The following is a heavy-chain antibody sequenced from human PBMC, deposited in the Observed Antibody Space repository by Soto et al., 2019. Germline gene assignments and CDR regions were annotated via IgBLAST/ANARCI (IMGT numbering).Heavy chain of an antibody. J-gene: IGHJ6*02. Sequence: GESLKISCKGSGYSFTSYWIGWVRQMPGKGLEWMGIIYPGDSDTRYSPSFQGQVTISADKSISTAYLQWSSLKASDTAMYYCARRSSSALYYYYGMDVWGQGTTVTVSS. CDR2: IYPGDSDT. V-gene: IGHV5-51*01. D-gene: IGHD6-6*01. CDR3: ARRSSSALYYYYGMDV. CDR1: GYSFTSYW.